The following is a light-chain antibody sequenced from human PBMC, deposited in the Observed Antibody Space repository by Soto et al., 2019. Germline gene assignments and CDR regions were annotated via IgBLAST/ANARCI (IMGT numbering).Light chain of an antibody. V-gene: IGKV3-20*01. CDR1: QSVSSSY. CDR2: GAS. CDR3: QQYGTSPFT. Sequence: EIVLTQSPGTLSLSPGERATLSCRASQSVSSSYLAWYQQKPGQAPRLLIYGASSRATGIPDRFSGSGSGTDFTLTISRLKPEDLAVYYCQQYGTSPFTFGPGTKVDIK. J-gene: IGKJ3*01.